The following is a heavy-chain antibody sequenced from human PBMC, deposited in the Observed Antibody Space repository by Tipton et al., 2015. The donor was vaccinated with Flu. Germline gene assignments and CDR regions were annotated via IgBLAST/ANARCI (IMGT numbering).Heavy chain of an antibody. CDR1: RYSFTDSW. V-gene: IGHV5-51*01. D-gene: IGHD3-9*01. CDR2: IYPDGSDT. Sequence: VQLVQSGAEVKKPGESLKISCKGSRYSFTDSWIGWVRQMPGKGLEWMGIIYPDGSDTRYGPSFQGQVTMPVDKSMSVAYLQWSSLKASDTAMYYCARRDILTGYFDYWGQGTLVTVSS. J-gene: IGHJ4*02. CDR3: ARRDILTGYFDY.